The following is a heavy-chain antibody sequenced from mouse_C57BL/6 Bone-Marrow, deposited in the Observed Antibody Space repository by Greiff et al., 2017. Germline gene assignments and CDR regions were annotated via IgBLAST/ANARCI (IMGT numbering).Heavy chain of an antibody. CDR3: ARWGYYGISFAY. J-gene: IGHJ3*01. CDR1: GYTFTSYW. V-gene: IGHV1-7*01. Sequence: QVQLKESGAELAKPGASVTLSCKASGYTFTSYWMHWVKQRPGQGLEWIGYINPSSGYTKYNQKFKDKATVTADKSSSTAYMQLSSLTSEDSAVYYCARWGYYGISFAYWGRGTLVTVSA. CDR2: INPSSGYT. D-gene: IGHD1-1*01.